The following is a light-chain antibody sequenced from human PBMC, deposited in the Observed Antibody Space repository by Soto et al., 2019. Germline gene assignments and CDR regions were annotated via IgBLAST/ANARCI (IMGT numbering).Light chain of an antibody. V-gene: IGLV1-47*01. Sequence: QSVLTQPPSASGTPGQRVTISCSGSSSNIGSNHVYWYQQLPGTAPKLLIYTNTQRPSGVPDQFSGSKSGTSASLAISGLRSEDEADYYCAAWDDSLSVYVFGTGTKLTVL. CDR3: AAWDDSLSVYV. CDR2: TNT. J-gene: IGLJ1*01. CDR1: SSNIGSNH.